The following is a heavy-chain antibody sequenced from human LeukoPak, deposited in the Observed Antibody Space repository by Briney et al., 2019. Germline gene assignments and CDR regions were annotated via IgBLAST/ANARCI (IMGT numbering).Heavy chain of an antibody. CDR3: ARHEWGVTGTSFDP. Sequence: SETLSLTCTVSDGSISSSRYYWGWIRQPPGKGLEWIGSIYYSGTTYYNPSLKSRVTISVDTSKNQFSLKPSSVTAADTTVYYCARHEWGVTGTSFDPWGQGTLVTVSS. V-gene: IGHV4-39*01. CDR1: DGSISSSRYY. D-gene: IGHD1-7*01. J-gene: IGHJ5*02. CDR2: IYYSGTT.